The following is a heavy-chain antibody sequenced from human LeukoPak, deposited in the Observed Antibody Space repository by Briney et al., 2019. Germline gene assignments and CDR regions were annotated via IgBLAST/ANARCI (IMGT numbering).Heavy chain of an antibody. CDR2: MNPNSGNT. V-gene: IGHV1-8*02. CDR3: ARSRFGYYYYMDV. D-gene: IGHD3-10*01. CDR1: GYTFTSYD. J-gene: IGHJ6*03. Sequence: ASVKVSCKASGYTFTSYDINWVRQATGQGLEWMGWMNPNSGNTGYAQKFQGRVAMTRDTSTSTVYMELSSLRSEDTAVYYCARSRFGYYYYMDVWGKGTTVTISS.